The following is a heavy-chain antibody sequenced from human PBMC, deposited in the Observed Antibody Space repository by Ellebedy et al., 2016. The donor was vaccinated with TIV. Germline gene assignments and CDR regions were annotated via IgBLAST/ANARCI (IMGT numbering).Heavy chain of an antibody. CDR3: ARVAAAGAPYSYFDS. Sequence: AASVKVSCKASGYTFTGYYMHWVRHAPGQGLEWMGWTNPNSGCTNYAQKFQGWVTMTRDTSISTAYMELSRLRSDDTAVYYCARVAAAGAPYSYFDSWGQGTLVTVSS. CDR2: TNPNSGCT. CDR1: GYTFTGYY. V-gene: IGHV1-2*04. J-gene: IGHJ4*02. D-gene: IGHD6-13*01.